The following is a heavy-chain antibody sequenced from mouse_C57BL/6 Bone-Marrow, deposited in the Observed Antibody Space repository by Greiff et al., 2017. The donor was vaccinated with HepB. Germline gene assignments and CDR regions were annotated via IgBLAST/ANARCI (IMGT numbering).Heavy chain of an antibody. D-gene: IGHD2-4*01. CDR3: ARHEGLRRLAWFAY. J-gene: IGHJ3*01. CDR2: ISSGGSYT. CDR1: GFTFSSYG. V-gene: IGHV5-6*01. Sequence: EVQLVESGGDLVKPGGSLKLSCAASGFTFSSYGMSWVRQTPDKRLEWVATISSGGSYTYYPDSVKGRFTISRDNAKNTLYLQMSSLKSEDTAMYYCARHEGLRRLAWFAYWGQGTLVTVSA.